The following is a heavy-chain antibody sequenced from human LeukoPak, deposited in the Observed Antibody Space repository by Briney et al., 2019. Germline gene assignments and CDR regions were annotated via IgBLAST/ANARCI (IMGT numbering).Heavy chain of an antibody. J-gene: IGHJ4*02. D-gene: IGHD4-11*01. V-gene: IGHV1-2*06. CDR1: GYXFTGYY. CDR2: INPNSGGT. CDR3: ARDYTFDY. Sequence: GASVKVSCKASGYXFTGYYIYWVRQAPGQGLEWMGRINPNSGGTKHAQKFQGRVTMTRDTSISTAYMELSRLTSDDTAVYYCARDYTFDYWGQGTLATVSS.